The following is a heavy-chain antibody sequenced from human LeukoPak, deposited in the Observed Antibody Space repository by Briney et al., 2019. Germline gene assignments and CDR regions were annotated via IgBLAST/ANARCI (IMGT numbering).Heavy chain of an antibody. CDR2: VYYSGST. CDR3: AATMVRGVHTHFDY. J-gene: IGHJ4*02. D-gene: IGHD3-10*01. Sequence: KPSETLSLTCTVSGGSITNYYWSWIRQPPGKGLEWIGYVYYSGSTNYNPSLKSRVTISVDTSKNQFCLKLSAVTAADTAVYYCAATMVRGVHTHFDYWGQGTLVTVSS. V-gene: IGHV4-59*08. CDR1: GGSITNYY.